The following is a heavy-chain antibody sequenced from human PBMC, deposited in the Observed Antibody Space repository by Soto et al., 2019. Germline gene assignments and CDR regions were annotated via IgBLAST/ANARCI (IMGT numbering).Heavy chain of an antibody. V-gene: IGHV3-23*01. CDR2: ISGSGGST. D-gene: IGHD2-2*01. J-gene: IGHJ4*02. CDR1: GFTFSSYA. Sequence: LRLSCAASGFTFSSYAMSWVRQAPGKGLEWVSAISGSGGSTYYADSVKGRFTISRDNSKNTLYLQMNSLRAEDTAVYYCAKAPYCSSTSCYAGNFDYWGQGTLVTVSS. CDR3: AKAPYCSSTSCYAGNFDY.